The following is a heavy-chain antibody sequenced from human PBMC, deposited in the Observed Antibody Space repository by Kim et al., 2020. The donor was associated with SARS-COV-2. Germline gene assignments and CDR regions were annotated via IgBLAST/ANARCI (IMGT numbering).Heavy chain of an antibody. J-gene: IGHJ3*02. Sequence: IAGDTYYSGSLKGRFTISRENAKNCLYLQLNSLRAGDTAVYYCARGRFDIWGQGTMVTVSS. CDR2: IAGDT. CDR3: ARGRFDI. V-gene: IGHV3-13*01.